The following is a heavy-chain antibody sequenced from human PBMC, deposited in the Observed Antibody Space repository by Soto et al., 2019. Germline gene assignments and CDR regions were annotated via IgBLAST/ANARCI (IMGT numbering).Heavy chain of an antibody. V-gene: IGHV4-59*13. CDR2: VYYTGRA. CDR1: GGSIRDYY. CDR3: ARDTQYSGGDWYEDWFDS. D-gene: IGHD2-21*02. Sequence: QVQLQESGPGLVKPSETLSLTCTVSGGSIRDYYWSWIRQPPGKGLEWIGHVYYTGRANYNSSLNSRVTMSLDTSKNQFSLKLTSVTAADTAVYYCARDTQYSGGDWYEDWFDSWGQGTRVTVSS. J-gene: IGHJ5*01.